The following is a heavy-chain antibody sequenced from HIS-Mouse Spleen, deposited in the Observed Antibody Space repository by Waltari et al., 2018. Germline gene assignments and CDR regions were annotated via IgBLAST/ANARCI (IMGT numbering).Heavy chain of an antibody. D-gene: IGHD6-19*01. CDR2: IDWDDDK. Sequence: QVTLRESGPALVKPTQTLTLTCTFSGFSLSTSGMCVSWNRQPPGKALEWLARIDWDDDKYYRTSLKTRLTISKDTSKNQVVLTMTNMDPVDTATYYCARIAEGYSSGWYAFDYWGQGTLVTVSS. CDR1: GFSLSTSGMC. V-gene: IGHV2-70*15. J-gene: IGHJ4*02. CDR3: ARIAEGYSSGWYAFDY.